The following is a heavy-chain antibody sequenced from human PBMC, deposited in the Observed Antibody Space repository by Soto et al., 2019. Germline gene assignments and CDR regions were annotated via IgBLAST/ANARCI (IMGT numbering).Heavy chain of an antibody. J-gene: IGHJ6*02. D-gene: IGHD2-2*02. Sequence: QVQLVQSGAEVKKPGASVKVSCKASGYTFTSYYMHWVRQAPGQGLEWMGIINPSGGSTSYAQKFQGRVTRTRDTSTSTVYMELSSLRSEDTAVYYCARDKRCSSTSCYTTTIYYYYYGMDVWGQGTTVTVSS. CDR2: INPSGGST. CDR3: ARDKRCSSTSCYTTTIYYYYYGMDV. V-gene: IGHV1-46*01. CDR1: GYTFTSYY.